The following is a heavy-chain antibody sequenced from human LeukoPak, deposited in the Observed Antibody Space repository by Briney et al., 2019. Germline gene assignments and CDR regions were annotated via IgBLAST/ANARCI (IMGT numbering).Heavy chain of an antibody. CDR3: ARGCAYNWNDGLFDY. J-gene: IGHJ4*02. CDR1: GFTVSSNY. CDR2: IFSGGST. V-gene: IGHV3-53*01. D-gene: IGHD1-20*01. Sequence: GGSLSRSGAASGFTVSSNYMSWVRQAPGKGLEWVSVIFSGGSTYSADSVKGRFTISRDNSKNTLYLQMNSLRAEDTAVYYCARGCAYNWNDGLFDYWPEGPLLTVSS.